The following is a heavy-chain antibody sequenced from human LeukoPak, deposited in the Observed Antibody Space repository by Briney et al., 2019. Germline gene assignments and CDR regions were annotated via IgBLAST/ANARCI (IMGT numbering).Heavy chain of an antibody. CDR2: INTDGSST. CDR1: GFTFSSYW. V-gene: IGHV3-74*01. Sequence: GGSLRLSCAASGFTFSSYWMHWVRQAPGKGLVWVSRINTDGSSTNYADSVKGRFTISRDNAKNTLYLQMNSLRAEDTAVYYCASVRYCSSSSCYSRFDPWGQGTLVTVSS. J-gene: IGHJ5*02. D-gene: IGHD2-2*02. CDR3: ASVRYCSSSSCYSRFDP.